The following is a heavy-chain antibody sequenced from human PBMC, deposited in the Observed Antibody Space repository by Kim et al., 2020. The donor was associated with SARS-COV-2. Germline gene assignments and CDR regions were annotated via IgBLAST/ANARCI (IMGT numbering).Heavy chain of an antibody. CDR2: IYYSCST. J-gene: IGHJ4*02. CDR1: GCSISSSSYY. D-gene: IGHD3-22*01. Sequence: SETLSLTCTVSGCSISSSSYYWGWIRQPPGKGLEWIGSIYYSCSTYYNPSLKSRVTISVDTSKNQFSLKLSSVTAADTAVYYCASRVDYYDSEALDYWGQGTEVTLSP. V-gene: IGHV4-39*01. CDR3: ASRVDYYDSEALDY.